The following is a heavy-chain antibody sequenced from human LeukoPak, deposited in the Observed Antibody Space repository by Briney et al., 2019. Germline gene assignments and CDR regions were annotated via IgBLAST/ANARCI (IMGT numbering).Heavy chain of an antibody. Sequence: GESLKISCKGSGYSFSTYWIAWVRQMPGKGLEWMGIIYPVDSDTRYNPSFQGQVTISADKSINTAYLQWGGLKASDTAMYYCARGSSTWYNGGYWGQGTLVTVSS. D-gene: IGHD6-13*01. V-gene: IGHV5-51*01. CDR3: ARGSSTWYNGGY. CDR1: GYSFSTYW. CDR2: IYPVDSDT. J-gene: IGHJ4*02.